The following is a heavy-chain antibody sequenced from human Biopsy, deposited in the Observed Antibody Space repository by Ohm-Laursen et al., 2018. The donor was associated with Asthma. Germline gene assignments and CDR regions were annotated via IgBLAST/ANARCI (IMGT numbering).Heavy chain of an antibody. CDR3: ARGGSRDLWGTYRYPWDY. CDR2: ITGSGSTI. V-gene: IGHV3-48*01. J-gene: IGHJ4*02. CDR1: GFNFGNYA. D-gene: IGHD3-16*02. Sequence: SLRLSCTASGFNFGNYAMAWVRQAPGKGLEWVSYITGSGSTIYYADSVKGRFTLSRDNAKNSLFLQMNSLRAEDTAVYYCARGGSRDLWGTYRYPWDYWGQGTLVTVSS.